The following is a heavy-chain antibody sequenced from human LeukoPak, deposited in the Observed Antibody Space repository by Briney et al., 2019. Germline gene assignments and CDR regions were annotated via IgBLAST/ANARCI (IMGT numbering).Heavy chain of an antibody. Sequence: GSVKVPCKASGYTFTGYYMHWVRQAPGQGLEWMGWINPNSGGTNYAQKFQGRVTMTRDTSISTAYMELSRLRSDDTAVYYCARVGRSSSWYRYWFDPWGQGTLVTVSS. CDR2: INPNSGGT. V-gene: IGHV1-2*02. CDR1: GYTFTGYY. CDR3: ARVGRSSSWYRYWFDP. D-gene: IGHD6-13*01. J-gene: IGHJ5*02.